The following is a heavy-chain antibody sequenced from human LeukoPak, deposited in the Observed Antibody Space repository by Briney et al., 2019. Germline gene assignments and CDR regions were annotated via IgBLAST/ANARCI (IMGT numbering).Heavy chain of an antibody. Sequence: SETLSLTCTVSGGSISSGSYYWGWIRQPAGKGLEWIGRIYTSGSTNYNPSFKSRVTISVDTSKNQFSLKLSSVTAADTAVYYCARGFGVVVAAIDYWGQGTLVTVSS. CDR3: ARGFGVVVAAIDY. D-gene: IGHD2-15*01. CDR1: GGSISSGSYY. J-gene: IGHJ4*02. V-gene: IGHV4-61*02. CDR2: IYTSGST.